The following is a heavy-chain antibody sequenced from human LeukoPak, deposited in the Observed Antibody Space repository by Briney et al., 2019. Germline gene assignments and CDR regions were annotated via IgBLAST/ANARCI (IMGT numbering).Heavy chain of an antibody. Sequence: GGSLRLSCAASGFTFSSYSMNWVRQAPGKGLEWVSSISCSSSYIYYADSVKGRFTISRDNAKNSLYLQMNSLRAEDTAVYYCARDSHAGSSGWNNWFDPWGQGTLVTVSS. CDR1: GFTFSSYS. D-gene: IGHD6-19*01. J-gene: IGHJ5*02. CDR2: ISCSSSYI. CDR3: ARDSHAGSSGWNNWFDP. V-gene: IGHV3-21*01.